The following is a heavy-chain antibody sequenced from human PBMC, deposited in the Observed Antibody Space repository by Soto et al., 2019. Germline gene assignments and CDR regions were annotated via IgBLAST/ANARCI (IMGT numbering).Heavy chain of an antibody. CDR3: AKDGRGSGSHYNSFGY. CDR1: GFTVGNNY. Sequence: EVQLVESGGGLIQPGGSLRLSCAASGFTVGNNYMSWVRQAPGKRLEWASLIYSTGTTRYADSVKGRFTVSRDNAKNTLYLQMNSLRAEDTAVYYCAKDGRGSGSHYNSFGYWGQGTLVTVSS. CDR2: IYSTGTT. V-gene: IGHV3-53*01. J-gene: IGHJ4*02. D-gene: IGHD3-10*01.